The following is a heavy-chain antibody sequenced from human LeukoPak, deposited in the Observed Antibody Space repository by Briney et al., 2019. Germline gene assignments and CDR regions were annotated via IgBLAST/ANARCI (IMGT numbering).Heavy chain of an antibody. D-gene: IGHD5-18*01. Sequence: GESLRLSCAASGFTFSSNSMNWVRQAPGKGLEWVSSISSSSYIYNADSVKGRFTISRDNAKNSLYLQMNSLRAEDTAVYYCARVLQLWAYYYYYMDVWGKGTTVTVSS. CDR2: ISSSSYI. J-gene: IGHJ6*03. CDR1: GFTFSSNS. CDR3: ARVLQLWAYYYYYMDV. V-gene: IGHV3-21*01.